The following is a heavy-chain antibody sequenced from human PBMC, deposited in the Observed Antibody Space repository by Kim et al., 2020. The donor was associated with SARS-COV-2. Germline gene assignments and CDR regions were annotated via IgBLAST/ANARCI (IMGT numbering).Heavy chain of an antibody. CDR2: IYYTGST. J-gene: IGHJ3*02. Sequence: SETLSLTCTVSGGSISSGAYYWSWIRQHPGKGLEWIGCIYYTGSTYYNPSLKSRLAISVDTSKNQFSLKLTSVSPADTAVYYCARDLAIVGAFDIWGHGTMVTVSS. D-gene: IGHD3-22*01. CDR1: GGSISSGAYY. CDR3: ARDLAIVGAFDI. V-gene: IGHV4-31*03.